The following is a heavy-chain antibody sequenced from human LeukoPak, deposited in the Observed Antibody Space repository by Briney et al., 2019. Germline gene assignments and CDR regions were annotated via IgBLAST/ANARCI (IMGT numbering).Heavy chain of an antibody. V-gene: IGHV3-48*04. J-gene: IGHJ6*02. CDR2: ISSSSSTI. D-gene: IGHD5-24*01. CDR3: ARLPQFYYYYGMDV. CDR1: GFTFSSYS. Sequence: GGSLRLSCAASGFTFSSYSMNWVRQAPGKGLEWVSYISSSSSTIYYADSVKGRFTISRDNAKNSLYLQMNSLRAEDTAVYCCARLPQFYYYYGMDVWGQGTTVTVSS.